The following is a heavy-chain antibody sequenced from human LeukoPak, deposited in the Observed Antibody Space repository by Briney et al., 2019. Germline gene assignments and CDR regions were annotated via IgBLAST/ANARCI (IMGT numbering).Heavy chain of an antibody. D-gene: IGHD3-3*01. CDR3: ARAEWGAFDI. Sequence: PSQTLSLTCAVYGGSISSGGYSWSWIRQPPGKGLEWIGYIYHSGSTYYNPSLKSRVTISVDRSKNQFSLKLSSVTAADTAVYYCARAEWGAFDIWGQGTMVTVSS. CDR2: IYHSGST. CDR1: GGSISSGGYS. J-gene: IGHJ3*02. V-gene: IGHV4-30-2*01.